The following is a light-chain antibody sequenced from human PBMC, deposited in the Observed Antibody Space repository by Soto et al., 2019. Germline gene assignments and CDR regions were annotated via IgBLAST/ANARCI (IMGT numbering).Light chain of an antibody. CDR1: QSVSHNY. Sequence: EIVLTQSPGTLSLSPGERATLSCRASQSVSHNYLAWYQQKPGQSPTLLIYGASSRATGIPDRFSGSGSGTDFILTISRLEPEDFAVYYCQQYDRSWTFGQGTKVHIK. CDR3: QQYDRSWT. J-gene: IGKJ1*01. V-gene: IGKV3-20*01. CDR2: GAS.